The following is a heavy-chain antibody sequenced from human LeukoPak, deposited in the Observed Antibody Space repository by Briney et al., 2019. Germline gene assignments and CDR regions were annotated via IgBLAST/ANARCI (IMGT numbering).Heavy chain of an antibody. Sequence: ASETLSLTCTVSGGSISSYYWSWIRQPPGKGLEWIGYIYTSGSTNYNPSLKSRVTISVDTSKNQFSLKLSSVPAADTAVYYCARLGYDFWSGYLDAFDIWGQGTMVTVSS. V-gene: IGHV4-4*09. J-gene: IGHJ3*02. D-gene: IGHD3-3*01. CDR1: GGSISSYY. CDR3: ARLGYDFWSGYLDAFDI. CDR2: IYTSGST.